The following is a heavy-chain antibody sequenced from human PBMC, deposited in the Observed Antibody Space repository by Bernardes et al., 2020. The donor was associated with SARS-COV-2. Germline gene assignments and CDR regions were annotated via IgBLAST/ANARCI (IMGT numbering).Heavy chain of an antibody. Sequence: GGSLRLSCVASGFTFSSSWMHWVRQAPGQGLVWVSRINSDGSSPSYADSVKGRFTISRDNAKTTLYLQMNSLRAEDTAVYYCALLGIAVAGTGNWFDPWGQGTLVTVSS. D-gene: IGHD6-19*01. CDR3: ALLGIAVAGTGNWFDP. CDR1: GFTFSSSW. CDR2: INSDGSSP. V-gene: IGHV3-74*01. J-gene: IGHJ5*02.